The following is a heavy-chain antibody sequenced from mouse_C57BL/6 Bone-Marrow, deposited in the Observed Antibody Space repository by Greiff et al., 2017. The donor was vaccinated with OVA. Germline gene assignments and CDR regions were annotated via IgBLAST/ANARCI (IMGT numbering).Heavy chain of an antibody. CDR2: IDPSDSYT. CDR1: GYTFTSYW. CDR3: ARRGNSNPFAY. J-gene: IGHJ3*01. V-gene: IGHV1-69*01. Sequence: QVQLQQSGAELVMPGASVKLSCKASGYTFTSYWMHWVKQRPGPGLEWIGEIDPSDSYTNYNQKFKGKSTLTVDKSSSTAYMQLSSQTAEDSAVDYCARRGNSNPFAYWGQGTLVTVSA. D-gene: IGHD2-5*01.